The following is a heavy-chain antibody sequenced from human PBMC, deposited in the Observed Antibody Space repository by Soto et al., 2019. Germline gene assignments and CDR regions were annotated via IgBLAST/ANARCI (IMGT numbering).Heavy chain of an antibody. J-gene: IGHJ5*02. CDR1: GGSISSGGYS. CDR3: ARGYYDFWSGYYTGSVWFDP. CDR2: IYHSGST. V-gene: IGHV4-30-2*01. D-gene: IGHD3-3*01. Sequence: QLQLQESGSGLVKPSQTLSLTCAVSGGSISSGGYSWSWIRQPPGKGLEWIGYIYHSGSTYYNPSLKRRVTISVDRSKNQFSLKLSSVTAADTAVYYCARGYYDFWSGYYTGSVWFDPWGQGTLVTVSS.